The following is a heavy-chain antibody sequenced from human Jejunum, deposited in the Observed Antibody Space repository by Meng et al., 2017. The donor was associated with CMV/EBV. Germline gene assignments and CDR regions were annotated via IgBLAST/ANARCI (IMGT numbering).Heavy chain of an antibody. J-gene: IGHJ2*01. V-gene: IGHV6-1*01. CDR1: GDSVSSIGAI. CDR3: ARENGYEWYFDF. CDR2: RYYRSKWYN. D-gene: IGHD6-13*01. Sequence: QYGARLVNRQQTLRLSRAMSGDSVSSIGAIWNWIRQSPSRVLVWLGKRYYRSKWYNDYAPSVKSRITVKPDTSKNQSYLQLNSVTPEDTAVYYCARENGYEWYFDFWGRGTLVTVSS.